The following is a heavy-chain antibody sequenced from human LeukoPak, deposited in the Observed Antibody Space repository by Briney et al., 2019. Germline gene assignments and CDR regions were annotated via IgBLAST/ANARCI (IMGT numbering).Heavy chain of an antibody. Sequence: GESLRVSCAASGFTFTTYWMSWVRQAPGKGLEWVANIKLDGTEKYYVDSVKGRFTISRDNAKNSLYLQMNSLRVEDTAVYYCAKVAKYYYGSETYYFFEHWGQGTPVTASS. V-gene: IGHV3-7*01. CDR2: IKLDGTEK. CDR1: GFTFTTYW. CDR3: AKVAKYYYGSETYYFFEH. J-gene: IGHJ4*02. D-gene: IGHD3-10*01.